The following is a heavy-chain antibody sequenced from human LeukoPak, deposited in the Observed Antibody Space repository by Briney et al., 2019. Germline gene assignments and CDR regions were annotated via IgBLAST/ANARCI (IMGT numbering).Heavy chain of an antibody. Sequence: GGSLRLSCAASGFTFSDYYMSWIRQAPGKGLEWVSYISSSGSTIYYADSVKGRFTISRDNAKNSLYLQMNSLRAEDTAVYYCATVSMVRGATRRRNPFDYWGQGTLVTVSS. J-gene: IGHJ4*02. CDR3: ATVSMVRGATRRRNPFDY. V-gene: IGHV3-11*01. CDR1: GFTFSDYY. D-gene: IGHD3-10*01. CDR2: ISSSGSTI.